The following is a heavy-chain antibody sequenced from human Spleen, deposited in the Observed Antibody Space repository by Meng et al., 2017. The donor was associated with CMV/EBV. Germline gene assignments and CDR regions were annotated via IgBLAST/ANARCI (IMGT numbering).Heavy chain of an antibody. CDR1: GDSISNPSYY. D-gene: IGHD1-26*01. CDR2: VYYSGTT. Sequence: SETLSLTCTVSGDSISNPSYYWGWLRQSPGKGLEWIASVYYSGTTYYIPSLKSRLTVSIDTAKNQFSLRVKSVIAADTAIYFCARLTVHTVGWFDPWGHGVPVTVSS. J-gene: IGHJ5*02. V-gene: IGHV4-39*07. CDR3: ARLTVHTVGWFDP.